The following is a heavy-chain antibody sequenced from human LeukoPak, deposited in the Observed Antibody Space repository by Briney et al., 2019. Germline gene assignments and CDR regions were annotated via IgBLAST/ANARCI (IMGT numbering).Heavy chain of an antibody. V-gene: IGHV3-23*01. Sequence: GGSLRLSRAASGFTFSSYAMSWVRQAPGERLEWVSAISGSGGSTYYADSVKGRFTISRDNSKNTLYLQMNSLRAEDTAVYYCAKVRGSGSYYRRGYFDYWGQGTLVTVSS. D-gene: IGHD3-10*01. CDR2: ISGSGGST. CDR3: AKVRGSGSYYRRGYFDY. J-gene: IGHJ4*02. CDR1: GFTFSSYA.